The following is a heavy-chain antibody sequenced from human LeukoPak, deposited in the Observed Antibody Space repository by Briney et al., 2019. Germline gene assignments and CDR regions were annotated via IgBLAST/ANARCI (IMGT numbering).Heavy chain of an antibody. V-gene: IGHV1-46*01. CDR1: GSTSINYY. J-gene: IGHJ6*02. Sequence: ASVKVSCKTSGSTSINYYIYWVRQAPGQGLEWMGIINSSDDLTTYAQKFQGRVTMTRDTSTSTVYVELSNLRSDDTAVYYCARRALMRTAVTRGGSDFYYGMDAWGQGTTVTVSS. D-gene: IGHD4-11*01. CDR2: INSSDDLT. CDR3: ARRALMRTAVTRGGSDFYYGMDA.